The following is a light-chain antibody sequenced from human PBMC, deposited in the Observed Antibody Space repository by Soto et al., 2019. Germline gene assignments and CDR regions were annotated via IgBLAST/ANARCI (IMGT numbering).Light chain of an antibody. CDR3: QHYGITPRT. Sequence: EDGFSKSVDTVSLSPGDRATLSCRASHSVSSSYLVWYQQKPGQAPRLLIYDASRRATGIPDRFSGSGSGTDFTLTISRLEPEDFTLYYCQHYGITPRTFAQ. CDR2: DAS. CDR1: HSVSSSY. J-gene: IGKJ5*01. V-gene: IGKV3-20*01.